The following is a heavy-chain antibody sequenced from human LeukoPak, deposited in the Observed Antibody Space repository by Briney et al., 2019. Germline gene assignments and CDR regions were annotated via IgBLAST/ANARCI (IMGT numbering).Heavy chain of an antibody. CDR3: ARGGWPFFDY. V-gene: IGHV3-7*01. CDR2: IKQDGSEK. Sequence: PGGSLRLSCAASGFTFRSYWMSWVREAPGKGLEWVANIKQDGSEKYYVDSVKGRFTISRDNAKNSLYLQMNSLRAEDTAVYYCARGGWPFFDYWGQGTLVTVSS. D-gene: IGHD6-19*01. J-gene: IGHJ4*02. CDR1: GFTFRSYW.